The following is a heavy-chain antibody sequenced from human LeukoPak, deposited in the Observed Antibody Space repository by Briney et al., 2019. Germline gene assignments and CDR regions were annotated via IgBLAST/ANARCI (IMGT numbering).Heavy chain of an antibody. J-gene: IGHJ4*02. CDR1: GYSISSGHY. D-gene: IGHD2-15*01. V-gene: IGHV4-38-2*02. CDR2: MYHSGST. CDR3: ARGRGSRGYCSGGSCYSLVY. Sequence: SETLPLTCTVSGYSISSGHYWGWIRQPPGKGLEWIGSMYHSGSTYYNPPLKSRVTISEDTSKNQFSLKLSSVTAADTAVYYCARGRGSRGYCSGGSCYSLVYWGQGTLVTVSS.